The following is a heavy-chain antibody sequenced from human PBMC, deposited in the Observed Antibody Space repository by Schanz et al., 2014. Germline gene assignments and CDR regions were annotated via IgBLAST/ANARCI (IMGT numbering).Heavy chain of an antibody. J-gene: IGHJ4*02. CDR2: INPSSGTT. Sequence: QVQLVQSAPEVKKPGASVKVFCKASGYSFTTYGLNWVRQAPGQGLEWMGKINPSSGTTRIAQNFQGRLTVTRDTSTSTVNMELSSLRSEDTAVYYCARGGFFDSTSFDSWGQGTLVTVSS. CDR1: GYSFTTYG. D-gene: IGHD2-2*01. V-gene: IGHV1-46*03. CDR3: ARGGFFDSTSFDS.